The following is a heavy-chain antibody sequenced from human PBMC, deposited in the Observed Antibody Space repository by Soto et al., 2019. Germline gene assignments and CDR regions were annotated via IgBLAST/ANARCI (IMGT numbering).Heavy chain of an antibody. CDR2: ISSSSSYT. V-gene: IGHV3-11*03. Sequence: PGGALRLSCAASGFTFSDYYMSWIRQAPWKGLEWVSYISSSSSYTNYADSVKGRFTISRDNAKNSLYLQMNSLRAEDTAVYYCARIYYYDSSGYYSWFDPWGQGTLVTVSS. J-gene: IGHJ5*02. CDR1: GFTFSDYY. D-gene: IGHD3-22*01. CDR3: ARIYYYDSSGYYSWFDP.